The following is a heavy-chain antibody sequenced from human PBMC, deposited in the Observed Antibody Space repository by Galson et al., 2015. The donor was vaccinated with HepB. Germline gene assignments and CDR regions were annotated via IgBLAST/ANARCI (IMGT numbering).Heavy chain of an antibody. CDR3: AGEGSYCGGDCHDY. Sequence: SLRLSCAASGFTFSRYRMNWVRQAPGKGLDWLAYIDTSSTAIYYADSVKGRFTISRDNAKNSLYLQMNSLRADDTAFYYCAGEGSYCGGDCHDYWGQGTLVTVSS. CDR1: GFTFSRYR. V-gene: IGHV3-48*04. J-gene: IGHJ4*02. D-gene: IGHD2-21*02. CDR2: IDTSSTAI.